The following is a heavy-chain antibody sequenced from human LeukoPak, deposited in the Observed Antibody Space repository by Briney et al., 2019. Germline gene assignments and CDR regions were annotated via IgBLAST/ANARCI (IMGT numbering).Heavy chain of an antibody. D-gene: IGHD6-13*01. CDR1: GFTFDDYA. V-gene: IGHV3-9*01. Sequence: PGGSLRLSCAASGFTFDDYAMHWVRQAPGKGLEWVSGISWNSGSIGYADSVKGRFTISRDNAKNSLYLQMNSLRAEDTALYYCAKDINYVAAADWAFDIWGQGTMVTVSS. CDR3: AKDINYVAAADWAFDI. CDR2: ISWNSGSI. J-gene: IGHJ3*02.